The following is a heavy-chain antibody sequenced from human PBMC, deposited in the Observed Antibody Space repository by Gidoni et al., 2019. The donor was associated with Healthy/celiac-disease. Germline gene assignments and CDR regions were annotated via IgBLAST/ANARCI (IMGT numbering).Heavy chain of an antibody. CDR3: ARNRPHGGATWPQYGMDV. V-gene: IGHV3-48*02. CDR1: GFTFSSYS. J-gene: IGHJ6*02. Sequence: EVQLVESGGGLVQPGGSLRLSCAASGFTFSSYSMNWVRQAPGKGLEWVSYISSSSSTIYYADSVKGRFTISRDNAKNSLYLQMNSLRDEDTAVYYCARNRPHGGATWPQYGMDVWGQGTTVTVSS. CDR2: ISSSSSTI. D-gene: IGHD1-26*01.